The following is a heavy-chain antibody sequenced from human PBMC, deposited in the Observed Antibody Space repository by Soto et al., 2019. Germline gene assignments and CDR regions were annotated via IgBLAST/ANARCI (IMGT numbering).Heavy chain of an antibody. V-gene: IGHV3-23*01. CDR3: AKMGRGLDLYCSGGSCTY. CDR1: GFTFSSYA. CDR2: ISGSGGST. Sequence: GGSLRLSCAASGFTFSSYAMSWVRQAPGKGLEWVSAISGSGGSTYYADSVKGRFTISRDNSKNTLYLQMNSLRAEDTAVYYCAKMGRGLDLYCSGGSCTYWGQGTLVTVSS. J-gene: IGHJ4*02. D-gene: IGHD2-15*01.